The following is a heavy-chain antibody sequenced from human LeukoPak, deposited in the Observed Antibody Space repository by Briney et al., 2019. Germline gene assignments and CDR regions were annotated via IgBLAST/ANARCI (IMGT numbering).Heavy chain of an antibody. D-gene: IGHD6-13*01. CDR2: INSSGRTI. Sequence: GGSLRLSCAASGFTFSSYEMNWVRQAPGKGLEWVSYINSSGRTIYYADSVKGRFTISRDNAKNSLYLQMNSLRAEDTAVYYCARDSSSWYENYYYYMDVWGKGTTVTDPS. CDR3: ARDSSSWYENYYYYMDV. J-gene: IGHJ6*03. CDR1: GFTFSSYE. V-gene: IGHV3-48*03.